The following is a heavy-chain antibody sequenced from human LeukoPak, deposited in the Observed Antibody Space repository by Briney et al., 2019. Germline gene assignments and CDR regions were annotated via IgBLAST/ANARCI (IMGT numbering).Heavy chain of an antibody. CDR2: IYYSKNT. J-gene: IGHJ4*02. CDR3: VSPRGFSYGYFDY. V-gene: IGHV4-39*01. CDR1: VGSISISSAY. D-gene: IGHD5-18*01. Sequence: PSETLSLTCTVSVGSISISSAYWGWIRQPPGKGLEWIGSIYYSKNTYYNPSLKSRVTISADTSKNQFSLTLGSVSATDTAVYYCVSPRGFSYGYFDYWGQGTLVTVSS.